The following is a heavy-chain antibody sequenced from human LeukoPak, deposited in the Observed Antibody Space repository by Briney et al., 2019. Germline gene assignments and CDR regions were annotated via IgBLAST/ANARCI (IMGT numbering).Heavy chain of an antibody. CDR2: IYYNGST. J-gene: IGHJ4*02. V-gene: IGHV4-39*01. CDR1: GGSISSTSYY. Sequence: SETLSLTCTVSGGSISSTSYYWGWIRQPPEKGLEWIGSIYYNGSTYYNPSLKSRVTISVDTSKNQFSLKLSSVTAADTAVYYCAVYCSSTSCYRTGFDYWGQGTLVTVSS. CDR3: AVYCSSTSCYRTGFDY. D-gene: IGHD2-2*01.